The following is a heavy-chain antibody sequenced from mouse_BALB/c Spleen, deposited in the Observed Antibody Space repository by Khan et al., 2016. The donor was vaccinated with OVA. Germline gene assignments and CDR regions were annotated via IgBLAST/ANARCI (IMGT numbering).Heavy chain of an antibody. CDR1: GYTFTTYW. CDR3: TRDRIDY. J-gene: IGHJ2*01. CDR2: INPTSGYT. V-gene: IGHV1-7*01. Sequence: VHLVESGAELAKPGASVKMSCKASGYTFTTYWMHWVNQRPGQGLEWIGYINPTSGYTDYNEKFKDRATLSADKSSSTAYMQLSSLTSEYSAVDYCTRDRIDYWCQGTTLTVSS.